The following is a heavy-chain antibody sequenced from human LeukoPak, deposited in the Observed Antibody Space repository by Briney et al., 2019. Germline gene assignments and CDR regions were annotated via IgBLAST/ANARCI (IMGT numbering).Heavy chain of an antibody. CDR2: INHSGST. Sequence: SETLSLTCAVYGGSFSGYYWSWIRQPPGKGLEWIGEINHSGSTNYNPSLKSRVTISVDTSKNQFSLKLSSVTAEDTAVYYCARERGRGRDSPWFDYWGQGTLVTVSS. D-gene: IGHD1-26*01. CDR1: GGSFSGYY. CDR3: ARERGRGRDSPWFDY. V-gene: IGHV4-34*01. J-gene: IGHJ4*02.